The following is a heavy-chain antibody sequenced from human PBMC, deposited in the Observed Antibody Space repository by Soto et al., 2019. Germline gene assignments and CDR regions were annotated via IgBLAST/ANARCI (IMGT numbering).Heavy chain of an antibody. J-gene: IGHJ3*02. D-gene: IGHD6-19*01. V-gene: IGHV3-23*01. CDR2: VGFANDNT. CDR1: GFTFQNYV. Sequence: GGSLRLSCTASGFTFQNYVMSWVREAPGKGLEWASAVGFANDNTYYADSVKGRFTISRDNSKNTLYLQMNSLRAEDTAVYYCARDPHDSIAVAGQDDAFDIWGQGTMVTVSS. CDR3: ARDPHDSIAVAGQDDAFDI.